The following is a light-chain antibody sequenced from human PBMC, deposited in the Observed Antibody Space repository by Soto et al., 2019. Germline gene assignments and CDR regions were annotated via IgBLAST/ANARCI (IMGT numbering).Light chain of an antibody. CDR1: QSVGSN. CDR3: RQGSKRPVT. J-gene: IGKJ3*01. V-gene: IGKV3-11*01. CDR2: DAS. Sequence: EIVLTQSPDTLSLSPGERAVFSCRASQSVGSNLAWYQHKPGQAPRLLIYDASKRATGIPARFSGSGSGTDFTLTISSREPEDSPVYFCRQGSKRPVTFGPGTTVDIQ.